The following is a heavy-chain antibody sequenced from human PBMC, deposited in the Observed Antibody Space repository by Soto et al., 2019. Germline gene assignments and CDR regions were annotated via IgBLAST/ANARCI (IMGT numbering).Heavy chain of an antibody. Sequence: QVHLVQSGAEVKKPGASVKVSCKGSGYAFTTYGITWVRQAPGQGLEWMGWISAHNGNTNYAQKRQGRVTVTRDTYTSTAYMELRGLRSDDTAVYYCARGRYGDYWGQGALVTVSS. D-gene: IGHD1-1*01. CDR3: ARGRYGDY. J-gene: IGHJ4*02. CDR2: ISAHNGNT. CDR1: GYAFTTYG. V-gene: IGHV1-18*01.